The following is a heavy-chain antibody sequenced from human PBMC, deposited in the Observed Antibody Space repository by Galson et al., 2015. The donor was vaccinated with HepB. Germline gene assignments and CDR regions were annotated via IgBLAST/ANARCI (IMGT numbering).Heavy chain of an antibody. J-gene: IGHJ4*02. CDR3: ARVPQYYDSSGAFDY. CDR2: IIPIFGTA. V-gene: IGHV1-69*06. D-gene: IGHD3-22*01. CDR1: GGTFSSYA. Sequence: SVKVSCKASGGTFSSYAISWVRQAPGQGLEWMGGIIPIFGTANYAQKFQGRVTITADKSTSTAYMELSSLRSEDTAVYYCARVPQYYDSSGAFDYWGQGTLVTVSS.